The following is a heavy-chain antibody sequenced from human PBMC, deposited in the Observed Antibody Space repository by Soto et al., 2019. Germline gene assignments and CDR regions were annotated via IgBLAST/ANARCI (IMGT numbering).Heavy chain of an antibody. CDR2: ISSSGSTI. CDR1: GFTFSDYY. V-gene: IGHV3-11*01. D-gene: IGHD3-3*01. Sequence: GGSLRLSCAASGFTFSDYYMSWIRQAPGKGLEWVSYISSSGSTIYYADSVKGRFTISRDNAKNSLYLQMNSLRAEDTAVYYCARDGASITIFGVVPPGGTRPDYWGQGTLVTVSS. CDR3: ARDGASITIFGVVPPGGTRPDY. J-gene: IGHJ4*02.